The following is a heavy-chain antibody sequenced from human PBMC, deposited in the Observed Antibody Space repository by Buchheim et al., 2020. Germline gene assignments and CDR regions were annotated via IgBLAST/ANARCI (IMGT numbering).Heavy chain of an antibody. V-gene: IGHV3-23*01. Sequence: EVLLLESGGRLVQPGGSLRLSCAASGFTFTNYAMSWVRQAPGKSLEWVSGISSTSIRTDFADSVKGRFTISRDNSKDTLYLQLNSLRAEDTAVYYCVKSPFDFWGQGTL. CDR2: ISSTSIRT. CDR1: GFTFTNYA. CDR3: VKSPFDF. J-gene: IGHJ4*02.